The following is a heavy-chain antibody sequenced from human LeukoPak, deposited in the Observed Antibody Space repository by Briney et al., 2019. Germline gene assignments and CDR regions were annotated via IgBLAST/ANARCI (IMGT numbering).Heavy chain of an antibody. CDR1: GFTFSSYA. D-gene: IGHD2-21*01. Sequence: GGSLRLSCAASGFTFSSYALSWVRPAPGKGLEWVSGLSGSGGNTYYADSVKGRVTISRDNSKSTLYLQMNSLRAEDTAVYYCAKANCGSECYYYLDSWGQGTLVTVSS. CDR2: LSGSGGNT. CDR3: AKANCGSECYYYLDS. V-gene: IGHV3-23*01. J-gene: IGHJ4*02.